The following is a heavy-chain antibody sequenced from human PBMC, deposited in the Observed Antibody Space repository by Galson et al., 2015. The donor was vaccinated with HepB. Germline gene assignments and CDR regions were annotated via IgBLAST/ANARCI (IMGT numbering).Heavy chain of an antibody. D-gene: IGHD2-2*01. CDR1: GGSFSGYY. V-gene: IGHV4-34*01. CDR3: ARGPAAAVQLDY. J-gene: IGHJ4*02. CDR2: INHSGST. Sequence: ETLSLTCAVYGGSFSGYYWSWIRQPPGKGLEWIGEINHSGSTNYNPSLKSRVTISVDTSKNQFSLKLSSVTAADTAVYYCARGPAAAVQLDYWGQGTLVTVSS.